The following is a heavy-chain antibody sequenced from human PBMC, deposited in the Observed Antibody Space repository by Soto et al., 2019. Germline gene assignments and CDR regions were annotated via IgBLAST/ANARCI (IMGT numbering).Heavy chain of an antibody. Sequence: GESLKISCKGSGYSSTSYWISWVRQMPGKGLEWMGRIDPSDSYTNYSPSFQGHVTISADKSISTAYLQWSSLKASDTAMYYCARHPPGLGYCSSTSCYTRYYGMDVWGQGTTVTVSS. J-gene: IGHJ6*02. CDR3: ARHPPGLGYCSSTSCYTRYYGMDV. CDR1: GYSSTSYW. D-gene: IGHD2-2*02. V-gene: IGHV5-10-1*01. CDR2: IDPSDSYT.